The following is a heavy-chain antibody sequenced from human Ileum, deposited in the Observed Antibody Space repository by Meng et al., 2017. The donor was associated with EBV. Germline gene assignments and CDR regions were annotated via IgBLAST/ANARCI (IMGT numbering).Heavy chain of an antibody. CDR2: ISSTSHDI. J-gene: IGHJ4*02. V-gene: IGHV3-11*01. Sequence: ARPVGSEGGFVKPGGALRIYCAAFGFALSTHYMSWIRQVPGKGLEWVSYISSTSHDIYYADSVKGRFTISRDNAKNLLYLEMNSLRDEDTAVYYCAREVHHLDYWGRGTLVTVSS. CDR3: AREVHHLDY. CDR1: GFALSTHY.